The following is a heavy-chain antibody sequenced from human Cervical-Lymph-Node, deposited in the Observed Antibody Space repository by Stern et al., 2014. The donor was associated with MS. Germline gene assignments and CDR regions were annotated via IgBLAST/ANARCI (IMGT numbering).Heavy chain of an antibody. CDR2: SSPEDGET. Sequence: QMQLVQSGAEVKKPGASVKVSCKVSGYTLNDLSLHWVRQAPGEGLEWMGGSSPEDGETIFAQGLQGRVTVTEETSTDTAYMELSSLRSEDTAVYYCASAVTGLNYYFHALDVWGQGTTVTVSS. CDR1: GYTLNDLS. D-gene: IGHD6-19*01. CDR3: ASAVTGLNYYFHALDV. J-gene: IGHJ6*02. V-gene: IGHV1-24*01.